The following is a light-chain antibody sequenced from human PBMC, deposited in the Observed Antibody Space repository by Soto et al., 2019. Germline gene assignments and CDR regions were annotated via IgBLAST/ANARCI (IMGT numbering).Light chain of an antibody. CDR2: GAS. CDR3: QQYNNWPPWT. J-gene: IGKJ1*01. Sequence: EIVMTQSPATLSVSPGERAPLSCRASQSVFSNLAWYQQKPGQAPRLLIYGASTRATGIPARFSGSGSGTEFTLTISSLQSEDFAVYYCQQYNNWPPWTFGQGTKVEIK. CDR1: QSVFSN. V-gene: IGKV3-15*01.